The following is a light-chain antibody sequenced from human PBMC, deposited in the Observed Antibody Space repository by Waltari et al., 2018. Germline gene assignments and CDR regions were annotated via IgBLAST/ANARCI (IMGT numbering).Light chain of an antibody. CDR3: QDSYSTLSYT. CDR2: AAS. Sequence: DIQMTQFPSSLSASVGDRVTITCRASQNIGASLNWYQQRPGKAPKLLIYAASTLHSEAPSRCSGSGSGTDFTLNISSLQPEDFATYYCQDSYSTLSYTCGPGTRVDV. J-gene: IGKJ3*01. V-gene: IGKV1-39*01. CDR1: QNIGAS.